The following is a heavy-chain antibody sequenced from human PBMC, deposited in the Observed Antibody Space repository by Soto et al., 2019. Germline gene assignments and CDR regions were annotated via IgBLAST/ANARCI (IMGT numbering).Heavy chain of an antibody. Sequence: EVKLLESGGGLAQPGGSLRLSCVGSGFTFDSYAISWVRQAPGERLQWIAAISGSAGGTDYAHSVRGRFTISRDNAKKPVHLQMDSLRVEDTAVYFCAKDTVGGYSFWSGYYSGGLDVWGQGTLVTVS. V-gene: IGHV3-23*01. CDR1: GFTFDSYA. D-gene: IGHD3-3*01. CDR2: ISGSAGGT. J-gene: IGHJ3*01. CDR3: AKDTVGGYSFWSGYYSGGLDV.